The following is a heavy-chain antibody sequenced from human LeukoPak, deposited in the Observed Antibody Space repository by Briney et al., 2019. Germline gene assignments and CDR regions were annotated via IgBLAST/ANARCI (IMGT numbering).Heavy chain of an antibody. Sequence: SETLSLTCTVSGGSITSYYWSWIRQPPGKGLVWIGYIYHSVGTNYNPSLKSRVTISVDTSKNQFSLKLSSVTAADTAVYYCVRGGGYDSSGYNYFDYWGQGTLVTVSS. J-gene: IGHJ4*02. D-gene: IGHD3-22*01. CDR3: VRGGGYDSSGYNYFDY. V-gene: IGHV4-59*01. CDR1: GGSITSYY. CDR2: IYHSVGT.